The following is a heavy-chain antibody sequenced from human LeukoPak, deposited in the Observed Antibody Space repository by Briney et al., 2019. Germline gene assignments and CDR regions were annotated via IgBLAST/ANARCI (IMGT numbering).Heavy chain of an antibody. Sequence: PSETLSLTCTVSGGSISSYYWSWIRQPPGKGLEWTGYIYYSGSTNYNPSLNSRVTISVDTSKNQFSLKLSSVTAADTAVYYCARDRGYSYGDAFDIWGQGTMVTVSS. CDR2: IYYSGST. CDR3: ARDRGYSYGDAFDI. D-gene: IGHD5-18*01. J-gene: IGHJ3*02. V-gene: IGHV4-59*01. CDR1: GGSISSYY.